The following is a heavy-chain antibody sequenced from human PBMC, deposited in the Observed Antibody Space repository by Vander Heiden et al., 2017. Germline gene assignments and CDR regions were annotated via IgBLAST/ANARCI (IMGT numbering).Heavy chain of an antibody. Sequence: EVQLLESGGGLVQTGGSLRLSCAASGFNFSSHAMRWCRQAPGKGLELVSAISGSGGSTYYAEPVECRFTISRDNYKNRLYLQMNSLRAEDTAVYYCAKKQWLDHFDYWGQGTLVTVSS. CDR2: ISGSGGST. CDR3: AKKQWLDHFDY. J-gene: IGHJ4*02. V-gene: IGHV3-23*01. D-gene: IGHD6-19*01. CDR1: GFNFSSHA.